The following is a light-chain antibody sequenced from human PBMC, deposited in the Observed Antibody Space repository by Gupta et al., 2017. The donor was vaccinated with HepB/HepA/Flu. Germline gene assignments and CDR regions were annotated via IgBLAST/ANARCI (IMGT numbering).Light chain of an antibody. CDR1: SSDVGSYHL. CDR3: SSDAGSSNVV. V-gene: IGLV2-23*02. CDR2: EVS. Sequence: QSPLTQPASVSGSPGQSITISCTGTSSDVGSYHLVCWYQQHPGKAPNLMIYEVSERPSGVSNRFSGSKAGITASLTISGLQADDEADYYCSSDAGSSNVVFGGGTKVTVL. J-gene: IGLJ2*01.